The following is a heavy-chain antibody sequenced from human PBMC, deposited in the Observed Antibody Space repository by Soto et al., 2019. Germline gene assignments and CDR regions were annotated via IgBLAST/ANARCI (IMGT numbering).Heavy chain of an antibody. D-gene: IGHD3-22*01. CDR3: ARDTPGLEDFDY. CDR1: GFSFSAHD. J-gene: IGHJ4*02. V-gene: IGHV3-48*03. Sequence: EVQLVESGGGLVQPGGSLRLSCAASGFSFSAHDLNWVRQAPGEGLEWISYIDPSGNTMHYADSVKGRFTISRDNAKNSLYLQMNSLRAEDTAVYYCARDTPGLEDFDYWGQGTLVTVSS. CDR2: IDPSGNTM.